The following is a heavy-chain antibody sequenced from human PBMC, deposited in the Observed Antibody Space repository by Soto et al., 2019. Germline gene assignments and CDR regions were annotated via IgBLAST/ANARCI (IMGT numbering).Heavy chain of an antibody. Sequence: GALRLSCAASVFGCSNYEMNWVRQAPGKGLEWVSYITSIGGATMYADSVKGRFTISRDNAKDSLYLQMNSLRVEDTAVYYCARGDCKTSCYIGFWGQGALVTVSS. J-gene: IGHJ4*02. D-gene: IGHD2-2*02. CDR1: VFGCSNYE. CDR3: ARGDCKTSCYIGF. V-gene: IGHV3-48*03. CDR2: ITSIGGAT.